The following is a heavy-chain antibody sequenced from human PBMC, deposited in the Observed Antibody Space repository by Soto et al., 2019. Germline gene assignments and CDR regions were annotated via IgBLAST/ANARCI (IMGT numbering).Heavy chain of an antibody. V-gene: IGHV1-69*04. CDR3: AREKESEFFDY. Sequence: GASVKVSCKASGGTFSSYTISWVRQAPGQGLEWMGRIIPILGIANYAQKLQGRVTITADKSTSTAYMELSSLRSEDTAVYYCAREKESEFFDYWGQGTLVTVSS. CDR1: GGTFSSYT. CDR2: IIPILGIA. J-gene: IGHJ4*02.